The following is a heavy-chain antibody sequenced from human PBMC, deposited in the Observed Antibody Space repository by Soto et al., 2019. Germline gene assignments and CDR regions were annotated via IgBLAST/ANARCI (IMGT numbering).Heavy chain of an antibody. D-gene: IGHD4-17*01. J-gene: IGHJ4*02. CDR3: ARRDTVTPFDY. V-gene: IGHV4-59*12. CDR1: GGSISHYX. CDR2: IYYNGNT. Sequence: QVQLQESGPTLVKPSETLSLTCTVSGGSISHYXXXXXXQPPGXGLEWIGYIYYNGNTKYNPSLKSRVTISVDSSKNQFSLNLSSVTAADTAVYYCARRDTVTPFDYWGQGTLVTVSS.